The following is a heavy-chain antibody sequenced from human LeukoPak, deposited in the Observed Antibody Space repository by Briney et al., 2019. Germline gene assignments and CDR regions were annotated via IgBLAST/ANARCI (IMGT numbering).Heavy chain of an antibody. V-gene: IGHV4-59*01. D-gene: IGHD5-12*01. CDR3: ARDDGWLRFDY. Sequence: SETLSLTCTVSGGSISSYYWSWIRQPPGKGLEWIGYIFYSGSTNYNPSLKSRVTMSVDTSKNQFSLKLSSVTAADTAVYYCARDDGWLRFDYWGQGTLATVSS. CDR2: IFYSGST. CDR1: GGSISSYY. J-gene: IGHJ4*02.